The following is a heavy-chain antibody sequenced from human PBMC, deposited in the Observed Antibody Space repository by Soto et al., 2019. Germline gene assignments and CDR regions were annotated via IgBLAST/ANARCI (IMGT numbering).Heavy chain of an antibody. CDR2: IYYSGST. V-gene: IGHV4-31*03. J-gene: IGHJ6*02. CDR3: ARDRGVSSSFYSPGGRYYYGMDV. D-gene: IGHD6-6*01. Sequence: LLQASEPLSLPCTVSGGSISSGGYYWSWIRQHPGKGLEWIGYIYYSGSTYYNPSLKSRVTISVDTSKNQFSLKLGSVTAAGTAVYYCARDRGVSSSFYSPGGRYYYGMDVWGQGTTVTVSS. CDR1: GGSISSGGYY.